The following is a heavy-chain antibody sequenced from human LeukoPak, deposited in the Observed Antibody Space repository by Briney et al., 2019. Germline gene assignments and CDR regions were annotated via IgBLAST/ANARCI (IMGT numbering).Heavy chain of an antibody. Sequence: SGTLSLTCAVYGGSFSGYYWSWIRQPPGKGLEWIGEINHSGSTNYNPSLKSRVTISVDTSKNQFSLKLSSVTAADTAVYYCARGKMTTVTTWDYWGQGTLVTVSS. D-gene: IGHD4-17*01. J-gene: IGHJ4*02. CDR1: GGSFSGYY. V-gene: IGHV4-34*01. CDR3: ARGKMTTVTTWDY. CDR2: INHSGST.